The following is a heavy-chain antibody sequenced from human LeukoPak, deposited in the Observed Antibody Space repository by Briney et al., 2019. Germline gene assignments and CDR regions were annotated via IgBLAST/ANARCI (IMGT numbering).Heavy chain of an antibody. V-gene: IGHV1-69*13. CDR3: ARRGDYYDSSEYYFDY. D-gene: IGHD3-22*01. CDR2: IIPIFGTA. J-gene: IGHJ4*02. Sequence: ASVKVSCKASGYTFTSYAISWVRPAPGQGLEWMGGIIPIFGTANYAQKFQGRVTITADESTSTAYMELSSLRSEDTAVYYCARRGDYYDSSEYYFDYWGQGTLVTVSS. CDR1: GYTFTSYA.